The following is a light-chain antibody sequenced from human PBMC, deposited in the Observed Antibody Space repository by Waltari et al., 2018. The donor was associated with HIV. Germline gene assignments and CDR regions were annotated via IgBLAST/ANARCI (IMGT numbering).Light chain of an antibody. CDR1: SSNIGAGFD. CDR2: AAT. Sequence: QSVLTQPPSASGAPGPRVTISCTGRSSNIGAGFDVHWYQQLPGIAPKLLIYAATNRHSGVPDRFSGSKSGTSASLAITGLQAEDEADYYCQSYDSSLSSYVFASGTRVTVL. J-gene: IGLJ1*01. CDR3: QSYDSSLSSYV. V-gene: IGLV1-40*01.